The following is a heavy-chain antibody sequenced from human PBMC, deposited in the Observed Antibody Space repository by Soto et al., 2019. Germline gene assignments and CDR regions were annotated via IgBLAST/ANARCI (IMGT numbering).Heavy chain of an antibody. D-gene: IGHD3-10*02. V-gene: IGHV3-23*01. CDR3: VNGIVRGVILDAFYI. Sequence: EVQLLESGGDLVQPGGSLRLSCAASGFTFSSYAMSWVRQAPGKGLEWVSTIRGGGASTYYAYSGKGRFTISSDNYRSSVNSQSYSLRASDTAFYLCVNGIVRGVILDAFYIWGQASMTPVSS. CDR1: GFTFSSYA. J-gene: IGHJ3*02. CDR2: IRGGGAST.